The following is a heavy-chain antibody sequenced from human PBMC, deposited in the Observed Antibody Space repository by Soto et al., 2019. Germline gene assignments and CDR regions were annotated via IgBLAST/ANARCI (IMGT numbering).Heavy chain of an antibody. V-gene: IGHV4-31*03. CDR2: NYYSVST. J-gene: IGHJ3*02. Sequence: SETLSFTCTVSGGSISSGGYYWSWIRQHPGKGLEWSGYNYYSVSTYYNPSLKSRVTISVYTSKNQFSLKLSCVTAADTAVYYCSRDPAVVAATTTDALDIWAQET. D-gene: IGHD2-15*01. CDR3: SRDPAVVAATTTDALDI. CDR1: GGSISSGGYY.